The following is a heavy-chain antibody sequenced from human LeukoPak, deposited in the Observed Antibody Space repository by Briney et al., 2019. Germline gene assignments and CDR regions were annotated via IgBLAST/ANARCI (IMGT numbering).Heavy chain of an antibody. J-gene: IGHJ4*02. CDR3: ARVSVVRGVTIFDY. Sequence: ASVKVSCKASGYTFTGYYMHWVRQAPGQGLEWMGWINPNSGGTNYAQKFQGRVTMTRDTSISTAYMELSRLRSDDTAVYYCARVSVVRGVTIFDYWGQGTLVTVSS. V-gene: IGHV1-2*02. D-gene: IGHD3-10*01. CDR1: GYTFTGYY. CDR2: INPNSGGT.